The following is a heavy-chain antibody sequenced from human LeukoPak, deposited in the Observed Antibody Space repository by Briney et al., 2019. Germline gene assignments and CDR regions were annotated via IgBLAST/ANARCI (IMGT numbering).Heavy chain of an antibody. Sequence: SVKVSCKASGGTFSSYAISWVRQAPGHGLEWMGGIIPIFGTANYAQKFQGRVTITADESTSTAYMELSSLRSEDTAVYYCASMVRGVIDYWGQGTLVTVSS. D-gene: IGHD3-10*01. V-gene: IGHV1-69*13. CDR3: ASMVRGVIDY. J-gene: IGHJ4*02. CDR2: IIPIFGTA. CDR1: GGTFSSYA.